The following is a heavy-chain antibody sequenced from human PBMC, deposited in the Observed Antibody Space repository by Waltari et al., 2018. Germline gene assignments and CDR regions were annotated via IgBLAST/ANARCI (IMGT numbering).Heavy chain of an antibody. J-gene: IGHJ4*02. CDR3: ARVLIAAAGIPPFDY. V-gene: IGHV3-21*01. CDR2: ISSSSSYI. Sequence: EVQLVESGGGLVKPGGSLRLSCAASGFTFSSYSMNWVRQAPGKGLEWVSSISSSSSYIYYADSVKGRFTISRDNAKNSLYLQMNSLRAEDTAVYYCARVLIAAAGIPPFDYWGQGTLVTVSS. D-gene: IGHD6-13*01. CDR1: GFTFSSYS.